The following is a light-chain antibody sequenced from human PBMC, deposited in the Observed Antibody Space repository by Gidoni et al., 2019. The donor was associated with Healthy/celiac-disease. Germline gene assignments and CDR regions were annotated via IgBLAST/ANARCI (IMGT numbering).Light chain of an antibody. V-gene: IGLV1-51*01. CDR2: YNN. J-gene: IGLJ2*01. Sequence: QSVLTQPPSVSAAPGQKVTISCSGSSSNIGNNYVSWYQQLPGTAPKLLIYYNNKRPSGIPDRFSGSKSGTSATLGITGLQTGDEADYYCGTWDSSLSSPVVFGGGTKLTVL. CDR3: GTWDSSLSSPVV. CDR1: SSNIGNNY.